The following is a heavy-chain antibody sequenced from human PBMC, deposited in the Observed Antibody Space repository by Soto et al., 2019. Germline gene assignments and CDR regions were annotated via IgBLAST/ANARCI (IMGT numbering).Heavy chain of an antibody. J-gene: IGHJ4*02. D-gene: IGHD4-17*01. CDR1: GGSISSSSYY. CDR2: IYYSGST. V-gene: IGHV4-39*01. CDR3: ASPIYGDYYFDY. Sequence: QLQLQESGPGLVKPSETLSLTCTVSGGSISSSSYYWGWIRQPPGKGLEWIGSIYYSGSTYYNPSLKSRVTISVDTSKNQFSLRLSSVTAADTAVYYCASPIYGDYYFDYWGQGTLVTVSS.